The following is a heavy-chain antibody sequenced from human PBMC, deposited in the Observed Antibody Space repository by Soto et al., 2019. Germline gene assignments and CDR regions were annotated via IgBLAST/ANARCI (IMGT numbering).Heavy chain of an antibody. CDR3: ARDQLYYNDISGRPLNAFDV. J-gene: IGHJ3*01. CDR2: ISSSSSTI. D-gene: IGHD3-22*01. Sequence: GGSLRLSCAASGFTFITYSMNWVRQAPGKGLEWVSYISSSSSTIHYADSVKGRFTISRDNAKNSLYLQMNSLRAEDTAVYYCARDQLYYNDISGRPLNAFDVWGQGTMVTVSS. CDR1: GFTFITYS. V-gene: IGHV3-48*01.